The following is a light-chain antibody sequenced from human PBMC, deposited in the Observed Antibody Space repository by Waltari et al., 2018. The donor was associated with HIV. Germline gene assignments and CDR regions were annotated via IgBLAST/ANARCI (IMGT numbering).Light chain of an antibody. CDR1: QSLLHSSGYNF. J-gene: IGKJ4*01. V-gene: IGKV2-28*01. CDR3: MQGLQIPLT. Sequence: LSVTPGEPASISCTSNQSLLHSSGYNFLDWYMQKPGQSPQVLIYLAYNRASGVPARFSGSGSATDFTLKISRVEAEDVGFYYCMQGLQIPLTFGGGTKVEIK. CDR2: LAY.